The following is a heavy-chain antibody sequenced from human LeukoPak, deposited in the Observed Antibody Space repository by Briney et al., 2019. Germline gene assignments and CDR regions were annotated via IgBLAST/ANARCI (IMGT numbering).Heavy chain of an antibody. Sequence: SETLSLTCTVSGGSISSYYWSWIRQPPGKGLEWIGYIYYSGSTNYNPSLKRRVTISVDTPKNQFSLKLSSVTAADPAVYYCARHSITAGKQYAFDIWGQGPMVTVSS. CDR1: GGSISSYY. D-gene: IGHD6-6*01. CDR3: ARHSITAGKQYAFDI. CDR2: IYYSGST. J-gene: IGHJ3*02. V-gene: IGHV4-59*08.